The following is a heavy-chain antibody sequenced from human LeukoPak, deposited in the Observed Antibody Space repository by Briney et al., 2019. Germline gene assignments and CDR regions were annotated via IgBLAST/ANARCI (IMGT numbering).Heavy chain of an antibody. CDR1: GGTFSGYY. D-gene: IGHD2-15*01. CDR2: INPGGST. J-gene: IGHJ4*02. CDR3: AREDCSGGACTNFDY. Sequence: PSETLSLTCAVYGGTFSGYYWRWLRQPPGKGLEWIGEINPGGSTNYNPSLESRLTISVDPSKNQFSLKLSSVTAADTAIYYCAREDCSGGACTNFDYWGQGTLVTVSS. V-gene: IGHV4-34*01.